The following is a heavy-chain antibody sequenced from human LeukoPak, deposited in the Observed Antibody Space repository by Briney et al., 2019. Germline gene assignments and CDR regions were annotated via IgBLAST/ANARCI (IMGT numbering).Heavy chain of an antibody. CDR1: GFTFSNYY. V-gene: IGHV3-7*05. J-gene: IGHJ4*02. CDR3: VRDESLSGNAYRFDY. D-gene: IGHD1-20*01. CDR2: INVDGTQQ. Sequence: GGSLRLSCAASGFTFSNYYMSWVRQAPGKGLEWVGNINVDGTQQLNVDSVKGRFTVSRDNAKNSLYLQMDSLRAEDTALYYCVRDESLSGNAYRFDYWGQGTLVTVSS.